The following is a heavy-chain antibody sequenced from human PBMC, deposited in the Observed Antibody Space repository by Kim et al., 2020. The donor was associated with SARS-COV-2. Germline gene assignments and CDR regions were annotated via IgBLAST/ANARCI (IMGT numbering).Heavy chain of an antibody. J-gene: IGHJ4*02. Sequence: EKGRCTISRDNAKNSLYLHMNSLRGEDTAVDYCARVGYYDSSGYSYYFDYWGQGTLVTVSS. CDR3: ARVGYYDSSGYSYYFDY. D-gene: IGHD3-22*01. V-gene: IGHV3-21*04.